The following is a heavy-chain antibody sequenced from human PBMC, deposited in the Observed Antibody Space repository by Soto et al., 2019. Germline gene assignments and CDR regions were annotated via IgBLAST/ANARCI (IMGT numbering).Heavy chain of an antibody. D-gene: IGHD1-26*01. V-gene: IGHV3-33*01. CDR2: IWYDGSYK. CDR1: GFTFSTYG. Sequence: QVQLVESGGGVVQHGGSLRLSCAASGFTFSTYGIHWVRQAPGKGLEWVAVIWYDGSYKYYADSVKGRFTISRDNSKDTLYLQMNSLRAGDTAVYYCARAVGPFDYWGQGTLVTVSS. CDR3: ARAVGPFDY. J-gene: IGHJ4*02.